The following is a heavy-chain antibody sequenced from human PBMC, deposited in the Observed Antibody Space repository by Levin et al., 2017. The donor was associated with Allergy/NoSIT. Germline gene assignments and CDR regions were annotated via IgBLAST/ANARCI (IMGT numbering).Heavy chain of an antibody. V-gene: IGHV3-21*01. CDR2: ISSSSSYI. CDR3: ARGSRYYDFWSGYYTEFLGSQNWYFDL. CDR1: GFTFSSYS. D-gene: IGHD3-3*01. Sequence: KAGGSLRLSCAASGFTFSSYSMNWVRQAPGKGLEWVSSISSSSSYIYYADSVKGRFTISRDNAKNSLYLQMNSLRAEDTAVYYCARGSRYYDFWSGYYTEFLGSQNWYFDLWGRGTLVTVSS. J-gene: IGHJ2*01.